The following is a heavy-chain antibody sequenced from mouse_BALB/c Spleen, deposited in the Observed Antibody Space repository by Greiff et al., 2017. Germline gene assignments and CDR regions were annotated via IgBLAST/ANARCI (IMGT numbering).Heavy chain of an antibody. Sequence: EVKLLESGPGLVKPSQSLSLTCTVTGYSITSDYAWNWIRQFPGNKLEWMGYISYSGSTSYNPSLKSRISITRDTSKNQFFLQLNSVTTEDTATYYCARYYYGSSYVDYAMDYWGQGTSVTVSS. J-gene: IGHJ4*01. CDR3: ARYYYGSSYVDYAMDY. CDR1: GYSITSDYA. D-gene: IGHD1-1*01. CDR2: ISYSGST. V-gene: IGHV3-2*02.